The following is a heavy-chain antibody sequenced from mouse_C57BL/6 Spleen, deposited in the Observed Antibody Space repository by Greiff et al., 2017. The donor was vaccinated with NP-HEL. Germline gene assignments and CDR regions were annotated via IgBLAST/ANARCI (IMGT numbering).Heavy chain of an antibody. V-gene: IGHV1-55*01. D-gene: IGHD1-1*01. CDR1: GYTFTSYW. CDR3: ARSHYYSSSCGFDY. J-gene: IGHJ2*01. Sequence: QVQLQQPGAELVKPGASVKMSCKASGYTFTSYWITWVKQRPGQGLEWIGDIYPGSGSTNYNEKFKSKATLTVDTSSSTAYMQLSSLTSEDSAVYYCARSHYYSSSCGFDYWGQGTTLTVSS. CDR2: IYPGSGST.